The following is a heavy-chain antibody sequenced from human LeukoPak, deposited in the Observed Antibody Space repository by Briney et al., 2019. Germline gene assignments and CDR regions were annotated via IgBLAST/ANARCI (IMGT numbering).Heavy chain of an antibody. D-gene: IGHD3-10*01. V-gene: IGHV3-21*01. Sequence: GGSLRLSCAASGFTFSSYSMNWVRQAPGKGLEWVSSISSSSSYIYYADSVKGRFTISRDNAKNSLYLQMNSLRAEDTAVYYCARELTNYYDSGGIDYWGQGTLVTVSS. J-gene: IGHJ4*02. CDR3: ARELTNYYDSGGIDY. CDR1: GFTFSSYS. CDR2: ISSSSSYI.